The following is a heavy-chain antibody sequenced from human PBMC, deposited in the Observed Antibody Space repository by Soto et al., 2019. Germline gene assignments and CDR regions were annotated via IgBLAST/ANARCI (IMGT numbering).Heavy chain of an antibody. CDR1: GFTFSNAW. V-gene: IGHV3-15*01. Sequence: PGGSLRLSCGASGFTFSNAWMSWVRQAPGQGLEWVGRIKSKTDGGTTDYAAPVKGRFTISRDDSKNTLYLQMNSLKTEDTAVYYCSTDHPIRDYYYYYMDVWGKGTTVTVSS. J-gene: IGHJ6*03. CDR2: IKSKTDGGTT. CDR3: STDHPIRDYYYYYMDV.